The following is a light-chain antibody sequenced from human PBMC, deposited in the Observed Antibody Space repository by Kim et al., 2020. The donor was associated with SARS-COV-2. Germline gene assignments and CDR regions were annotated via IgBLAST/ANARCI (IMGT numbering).Light chain of an antibody. CDR3: QQYYSVPWT. Sequence: ATINCKSSQNLLYSSNNQNYLAWYQQKPGQPPKLLIYWASTRESGVPDRFSGSGSGTDFTLTISSLQAEDVAIYYCQQYYSVPWTFGQGTEVDIK. CDR1: QNLLYSSNNQNY. CDR2: WAS. V-gene: IGKV4-1*01. J-gene: IGKJ1*01.